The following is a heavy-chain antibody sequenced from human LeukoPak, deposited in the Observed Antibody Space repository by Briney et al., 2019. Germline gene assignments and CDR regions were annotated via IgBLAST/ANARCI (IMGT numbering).Heavy chain of an antibody. CDR2: INHSGST. CDR1: GGSFSGYY. V-gene: IGHV4-34*01. Sequence: SETLSLTCAVYGGSFSGYYWSWIRQPPGKGLEWIGEINHSGSTNYNPSLKSRVTISVDTSKNQFSLKLSSVTAADTAVYYCARGSPQRYWGQGTLVTVSS. J-gene: IGHJ4*02. CDR3: ARGSPQRY.